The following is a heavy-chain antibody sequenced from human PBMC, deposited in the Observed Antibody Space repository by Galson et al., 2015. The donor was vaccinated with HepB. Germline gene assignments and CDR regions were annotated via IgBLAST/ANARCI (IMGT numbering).Heavy chain of an antibody. J-gene: IGHJ4*02. CDR1: GGTFSSYA. CDR3: ARGLTYCGGDCYYNYFDY. Sequence: SVKVSCKASGGTFSSYAISWVRQAPGQGLEWMGGIIPIFGTANYAQKFQGRVTITADESTSTAYMELSSLRSEDTAVYYCARGLTYCGGDCYYNYFDYWGQGTLVTVSS. D-gene: IGHD2-21*01. V-gene: IGHV1-69*13. CDR2: IIPIFGTA.